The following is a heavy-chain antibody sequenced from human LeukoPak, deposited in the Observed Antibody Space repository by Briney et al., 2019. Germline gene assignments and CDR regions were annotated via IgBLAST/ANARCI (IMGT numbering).Heavy chain of an antibody. CDR1: GLTSSSYG. CDR2: IPKDGSNK. D-gene: IGHD2/OR15-2a*01. CDR3: AKDRSNWFDA. V-gene: IGHV3-30*02. Sequence: GGSLRLSCVASGLTSSSYGMHCVRQAPGKGLEWVALIPKDGSNKYYGDSVKGRFTISRDISKNTLILQMNSLRAEDTAVYYCAKDRSNWFDAWGQGTLVTVSS. J-gene: IGHJ5*02.